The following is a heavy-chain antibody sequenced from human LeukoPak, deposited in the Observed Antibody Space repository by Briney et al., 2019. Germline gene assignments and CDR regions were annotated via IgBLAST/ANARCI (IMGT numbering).Heavy chain of an antibody. CDR2: FYPSGNT. Sequence: PSETLSLTCTVSGASISSYFWSWIRQPAGKGLEWIGRFYPSGNTNYSRSLESRVTMSVDTSRNQLSLEVRSVTAADTAVYYCARNSGSINYFYGMDVWGQGTT. J-gene: IGHJ6*02. D-gene: IGHD1-26*01. V-gene: IGHV4-4*07. CDR1: GASISSYF. CDR3: ARNSGSINYFYGMDV.